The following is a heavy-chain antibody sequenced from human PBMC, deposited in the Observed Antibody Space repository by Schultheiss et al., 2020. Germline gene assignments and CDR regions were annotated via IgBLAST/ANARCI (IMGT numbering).Heavy chain of an antibody. J-gene: IGHJ4*02. CDR2: ISWNSGSI. D-gene: IGHD6-13*01. Sequence: GGSLRLSCAASGFTFGDFGMHWVRQAPGKGLEWVSGISWNSGSIGYADSVKGRFTISRDNAKNSLYLQMNSLRAEDTAVYYCAKAAAAGIKGYFDYWGQGTLVTVSS. CDR3: AKAAAAGIKGYFDY. CDR1: GFTFGDFG. V-gene: IGHV3-9*01.